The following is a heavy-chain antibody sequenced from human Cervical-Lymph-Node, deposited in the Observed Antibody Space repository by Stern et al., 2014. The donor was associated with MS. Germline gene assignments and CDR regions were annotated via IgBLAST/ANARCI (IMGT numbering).Heavy chain of an antibody. Sequence: QVQLVESGGGVVLPGRSLRLCRAASGFTLGDHNMHWVRQAPGRGMEWLAIIAPDGRTTYYADSVKGRFASSRDNSKSTLYLQLNSLRPEDTAVYYCARDRNWNYDYWGQGTLVIVSS. V-gene: IGHV3-30*09. D-gene: IGHD1-7*01. CDR1: GFTLGDHN. J-gene: IGHJ4*02. CDR2: IAPDGRTT. CDR3: ARDRNWNYDY.